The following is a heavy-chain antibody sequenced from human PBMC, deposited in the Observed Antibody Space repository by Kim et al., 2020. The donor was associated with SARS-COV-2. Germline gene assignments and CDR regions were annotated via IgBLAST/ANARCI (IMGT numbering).Heavy chain of an antibody. J-gene: IGHJ6*02. D-gene: IGHD5-18*01. Sequence: SVKGRFTISRDNSKNTLYLQMNSLRAEDTAVYYCAKESPWIQLMSHGMDVWGQGTTVTVSS. V-gene: IGHV3-33*06. CDR3: AKESPWIQLMSHGMDV.